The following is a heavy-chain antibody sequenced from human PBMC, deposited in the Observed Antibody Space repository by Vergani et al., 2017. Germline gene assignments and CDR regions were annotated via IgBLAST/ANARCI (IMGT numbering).Heavy chain of an antibody. Sequence: EVQLVESGGGLIQPGGSLRLSCAASGFTVSSNYMSWVRQAPGQGLEWVSVIYSGGSTYYADSVKGRFTISRDNSKNTLYLQMNSLRAEDTAVYYCARDRRGSSWPRVFDYWGQGTLVTVSS. V-gene: IGHV3-53*01. CDR2: IYSGGST. J-gene: IGHJ4*02. D-gene: IGHD6-13*01. CDR3: ARDRRGSSWPRVFDY. CDR1: GFTVSSNY.